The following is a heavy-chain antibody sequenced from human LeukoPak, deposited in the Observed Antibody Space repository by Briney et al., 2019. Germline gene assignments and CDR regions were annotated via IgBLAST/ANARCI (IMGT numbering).Heavy chain of an antibody. Sequence: GGSLRLFCAASGFTFSSYSMNWVRQAPGKGLELVSYISSSSTIYYADSVKGRFTISRDNAKNSLYLQMNSLRAEDTAVYYCARAHGDYYDSSGYYWGQGTLVTVSS. D-gene: IGHD3-22*01. CDR1: GFTFSSYS. J-gene: IGHJ4*02. V-gene: IGHV3-48*01. CDR2: ISSSSTI. CDR3: ARAHGDYYDSSGYY.